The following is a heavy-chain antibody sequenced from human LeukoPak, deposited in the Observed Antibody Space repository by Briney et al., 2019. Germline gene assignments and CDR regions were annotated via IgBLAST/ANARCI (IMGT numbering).Heavy chain of an antibody. D-gene: IGHD2-2*01. CDR3: ARDSDIVVVPAAPFDP. Sequence: GASVKVSCKASGYTFTSYGIIWVRQAPGQGLEWMGWISAYNGNTNYAQKLQGRVTMTTDTSTSTAYMELRSLRPDDTAVYYCARDSDIVVVPAAPFDPWGQGTLVSVSS. J-gene: IGHJ5*02. CDR1: GYTFTSYG. CDR2: ISAYNGNT. V-gene: IGHV1-18*01.